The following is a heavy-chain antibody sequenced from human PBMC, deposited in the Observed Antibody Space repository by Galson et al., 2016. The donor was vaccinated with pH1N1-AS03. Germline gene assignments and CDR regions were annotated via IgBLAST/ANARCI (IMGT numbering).Heavy chain of an antibody. CDR2: ISWDRGKI. CDR1: GVTFDDYG. Sequence: SLRLSCAASGVTFDDYGMHWVRQTPGKGLEWVSSISWDRGKIAYADSVKGRFTISRDNAINSLYLEMNSLRIEDTATYYCVVHCSTGDCYPPLGQGTLVTVSS. J-gene: IGHJ5*02. D-gene: IGHD2-21*02. V-gene: IGHV3-9*01. CDR3: VVHCSTGDCYPP.